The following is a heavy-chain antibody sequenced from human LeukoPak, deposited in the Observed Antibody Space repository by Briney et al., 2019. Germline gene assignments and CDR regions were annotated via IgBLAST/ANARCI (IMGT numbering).Heavy chain of an antibody. D-gene: IGHD3-10*01. CDR2: IIPIFGTA. CDR1: GGTFSSYA. V-gene: IGHV1-69*13. CDR3: ARGDKKENLSGPSGYFDP. J-gene: IGHJ5*02. Sequence: ASVKVSCKASGGTFSSYAISWVRQAPGQGLEWMGGIIPIFGTANYAQKFQGRVTITVDESTSTAYMELSSLRSDDTAVYYCARGDKKENLSGPSGYFDPWGQGSLVTVSS.